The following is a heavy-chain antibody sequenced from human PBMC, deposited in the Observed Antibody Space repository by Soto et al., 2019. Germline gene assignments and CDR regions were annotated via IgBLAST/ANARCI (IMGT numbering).Heavy chain of an antibody. CDR3: ARDRDGYNPVDY. J-gene: IGHJ4*02. V-gene: IGHV3-21*01. CDR1: GFIFSSYS. CDR2: VSSSGSQA. Sequence: EVQLVESGGGLVKPGGSLRLSCEASGFIFSSYSMNWVRQAPGKGLEWVSCVSSSGSQAYYADSVKGRFTISRDNAKASLYLQMNSLGAEDTAVYYCARDRDGYNPVDYWGQGTLVTVSS. D-gene: IGHD1-1*01.